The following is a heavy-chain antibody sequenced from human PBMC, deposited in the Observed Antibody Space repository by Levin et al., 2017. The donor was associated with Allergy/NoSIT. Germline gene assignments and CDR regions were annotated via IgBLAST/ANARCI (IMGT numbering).Heavy chain of an antibody. D-gene: IGHD3-22*01. J-gene: IGHJ4*02. Sequence: PGGSLRLSCAASGFTFSSYGMHWVRQAPGKGLEWVAVISYDGSNKYYADSVKGRFTISRDNSKNTLYLQMNSLRAEDTAVYYCAKDLRHDYYDSSGYPYYWGQGTLVTVSS. CDR2: ISYDGSNK. V-gene: IGHV3-30*18. CDR3: AKDLRHDYYDSSGYPYY. CDR1: GFTFSSYG.